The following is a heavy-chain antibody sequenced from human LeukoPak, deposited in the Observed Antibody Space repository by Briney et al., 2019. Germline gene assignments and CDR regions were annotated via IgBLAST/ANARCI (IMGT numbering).Heavy chain of an antibody. CDR3: ARDPRDRVFGPLDY. CDR2: ISYDGNDK. D-gene: IGHD3/OR15-3a*01. J-gene: IGHJ4*02. CDR1: GFTFNTFA. Sequence: PGRSLRLSCTVSGFTFNTFAMHWVRQSPGKGLEWVALISYDGNDKYYTDSVKGRFTTSRDISKNTVYLQMNSLRPEDTAVYYCARDPRDRVFGPLDYWGQGTLVTVSS. V-gene: IGHV3-30*14.